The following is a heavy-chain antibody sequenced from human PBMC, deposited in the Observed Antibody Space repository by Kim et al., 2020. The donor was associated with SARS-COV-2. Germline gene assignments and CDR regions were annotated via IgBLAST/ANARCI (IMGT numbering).Heavy chain of an antibody. CDR1: GFTFSSYG. CDR3: AKYRHTIAVAGNPIDY. J-gene: IGHJ4*01. V-gene: IGHV3-30*18. CDR2: ISYDGSNK. D-gene: IGHD6-19*01. Sequence: GGSLRLSCAASGFTFSSYGMHWVRQAPGKGLEWVAVISYDGSNKYYADSVKGRFTISRDNSKNTLYLQMNSLRAEDTAVYYCAKYRHTIAVAGNPIDYWG.